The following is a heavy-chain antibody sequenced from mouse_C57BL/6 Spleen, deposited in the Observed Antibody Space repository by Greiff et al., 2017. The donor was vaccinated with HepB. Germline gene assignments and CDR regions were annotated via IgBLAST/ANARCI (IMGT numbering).Heavy chain of an antibody. V-gene: IGHV1-26*01. Sequence: EVQLQQSGPELVKPGASVKISCKASGYTFTDYYMNWVKQSHGKSLEWIGDINPNNGGTSYNQKFKGKATLTVDKSSSTAYMELRSLTSEDSAVYYCFYYGYDFDYWGQGTTLTVSS. D-gene: IGHD2-2*01. CDR3: FYYGYDFDY. CDR2: INPNNGGT. J-gene: IGHJ2*01. CDR1: GYTFTDYY.